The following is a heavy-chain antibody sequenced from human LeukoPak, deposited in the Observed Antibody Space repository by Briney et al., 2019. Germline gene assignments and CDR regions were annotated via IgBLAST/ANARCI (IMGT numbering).Heavy chain of an antibody. CDR2: ISGSGGST. V-gene: IGHV3-23*01. J-gene: IGHJ3*02. CDR3: AKGGAYYYDSSGYFSI. Sequence: ETLSLTCAVSSGSISSGGYSWSWVRQAPGKGLEWVSAISGSGGSTYYADSVKGRFTISRDNSKNTLYLQMNSLRAEDTAVYYCAKGGAYYYDSSGYFSIWGQGTMVTVSS. D-gene: IGHD3-22*01. CDR1: SGSISSGGYS.